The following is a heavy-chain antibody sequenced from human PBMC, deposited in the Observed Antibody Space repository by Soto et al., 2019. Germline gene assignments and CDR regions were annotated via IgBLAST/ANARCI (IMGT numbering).Heavy chain of an antibody. D-gene: IGHD5-18*01. CDR2: ISSSSSYI. J-gene: IGHJ6*02. Sequence: EVQLVESGGGLVKPGGSLRLSCAASGFTFSSYSMNWVRQAPGKGLEWVSSISSSSSYIYYADSVKGRFTISRDNAKNSLYLQMNSLRAEDTAVYYCAAPVVDTAMYYYGMDVWGQGTTVTVSS. V-gene: IGHV3-21*01. CDR1: GFTFSSYS. CDR3: AAPVVDTAMYYYGMDV.